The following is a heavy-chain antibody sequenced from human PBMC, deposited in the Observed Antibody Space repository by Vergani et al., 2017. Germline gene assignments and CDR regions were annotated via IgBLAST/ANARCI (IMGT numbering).Heavy chain of an antibody. J-gene: IGHJ4*02. CDR1: GYSFTNYW. V-gene: IGHV5-51*01. Sequence: EVQLVQSGAEVKKPGESLKISCQISGYSFTNYWIGCVRQMPGKGLEWMGIIHPADSDTRYSPSFQGQVTISVDKSISTAYLQRSSLRASDSAMYYCASLXGRDSSGSKYFDYWGQGTLVTVSS. D-gene: IGHD3-22*01. CDR3: ASLXGRDSSGSKYFDY. CDR2: IHPADSDT.